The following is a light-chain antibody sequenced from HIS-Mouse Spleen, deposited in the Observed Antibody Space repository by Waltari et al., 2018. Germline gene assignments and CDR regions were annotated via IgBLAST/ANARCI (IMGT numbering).Light chain of an antibody. J-gene: IGLJ3*02. CDR2: GNN. V-gene: IGLV1-47*01. CDR1: SSNIGSNY. Sequence: QSVLTQPPSASGTPGQRVTISCSGSSSNIGSNYVYWYQQLPGTAPKLLIYGNNRRPSGGPDRFSGSKSGTSASLAISGLRSEDEADYYCAAWDDSLSGRVFGGGTKLTVL. CDR3: AAWDDSLSGRV.